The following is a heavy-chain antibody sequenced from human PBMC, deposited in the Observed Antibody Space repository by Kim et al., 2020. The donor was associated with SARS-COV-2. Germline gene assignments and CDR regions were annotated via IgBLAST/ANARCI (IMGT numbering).Heavy chain of an antibody. Sequence: SETLSLTCTVSGGSISSGDYYWSWIRQPPGKGLEWIGYIYYSGSTYYNPSLKSRVTISVDTSKNQFSLKLSSVTAADTAVYYCARAPAVGMGGLGELSFFDYWGQGTLVTVSS. CDR3: ARAPAVGMGGLGELSFFDY. D-gene: IGHD3-16*02. CDR2: IYYSGST. CDR1: GGSISSGDYY. J-gene: IGHJ4*02. V-gene: IGHV4-30-4*01.